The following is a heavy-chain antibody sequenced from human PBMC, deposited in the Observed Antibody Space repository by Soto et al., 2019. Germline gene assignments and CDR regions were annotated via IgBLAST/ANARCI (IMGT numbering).Heavy chain of an antibody. J-gene: IGHJ3*02. D-gene: IGHD7-27*01. CDR3: AMPNWGSRGYDAFDI. V-gene: IGHV5-51*01. CDR2: IYPGDSDT. CDR1: GYSFTSYW. Sequence: GESLKISCKGSGYSFTSYWIGWVRQMPGKGLEWMGIIYPGDSDTRYSPSFQGQVTISADKSISTAYLQWSSLKASDTAMYYCAMPNWGSRGYDAFDIWGQGTMVTVSS.